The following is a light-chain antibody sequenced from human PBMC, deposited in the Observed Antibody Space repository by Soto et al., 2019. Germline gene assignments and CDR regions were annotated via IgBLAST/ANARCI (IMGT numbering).Light chain of an antibody. V-gene: IGKV1-33*01. CDR2: DAS. Sequence: DIQMTQSPSSLCASLGDRVTITFQASQDISNYLNWYQQKPGRAPKLMIYDASNLEAGVPSRFRGSGSGTDFTFTISRLQPEDIATYYCQQYENLPTFGQGTRLEIK. CDR3: QQYENLPT. CDR1: QDISNY. J-gene: IGKJ5*01.